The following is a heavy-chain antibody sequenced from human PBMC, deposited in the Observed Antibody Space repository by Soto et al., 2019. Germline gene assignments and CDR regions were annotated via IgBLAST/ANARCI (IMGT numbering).Heavy chain of an antibody. CDR2: ISSSGSFM. Sequence: GGSLRLSCAASGFSFSSDSMGWVRQAPGKGLEWVASISSSGSFMNYADSVKGRFTISRDNAKNSLYLQMRSLKDEDTAVYYCARDPPSETTLDWFDSWGQGTLVTVSS. CDR3: ARDPPSETTLDWFDS. CDR1: GFSFSSDS. D-gene: IGHD1-1*01. J-gene: IGHJ5*01. V-gene: IGHV3-21*01.